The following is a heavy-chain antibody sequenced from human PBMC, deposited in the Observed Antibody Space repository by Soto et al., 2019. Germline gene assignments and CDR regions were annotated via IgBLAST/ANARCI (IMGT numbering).Heavy chain of an antibody. J-gene: IGHJ6*02. D-gene: IGHD6-6*01. Sequence: SETLSLTCAVYGGSFSGYYWSWIRQPPGKGQKKIGEINHSGRTKYNPSLKSRVTISVDTSKNQFSLKLSSVTAADTAVYYCASRIAARPGDYYYGMDVWGQGTTVT. V-gene: IGHV4-34*01. CDR3: ASRIAARPGDYYYGMDV. CDR2: INHSGRT. CDR1: GGSFSGYY.